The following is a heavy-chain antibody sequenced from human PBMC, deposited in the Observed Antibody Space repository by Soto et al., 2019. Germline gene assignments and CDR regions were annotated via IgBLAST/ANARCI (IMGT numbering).Heavy chain of an antibody. CDR2: IIPIFGTA. D-gene: IGHD3-3*01. Sequence: QVQLVQSGAAVKKPGSSVKVSCKASGGTFSSYAISWVRQAPGQGLEWMGGIIPIFGTANYAQKFQGRVTITADKSTSRAYMELSSLRSEDTAVYYCARWNYDFWSGYYSWFDPWGQGTLVTVSS. CDR1: GGTFSSYA. CDR3: ARWNYDFWSGYYSWFDP. V-gene: IGHV1-69*06. J-gene: IGHJ5*02.